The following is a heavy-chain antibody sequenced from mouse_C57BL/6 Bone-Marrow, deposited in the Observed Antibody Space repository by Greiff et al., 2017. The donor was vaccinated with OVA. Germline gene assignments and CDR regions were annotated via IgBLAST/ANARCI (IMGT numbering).Heavy chain of an antibody. CDR3: ARWGTLYYGNFWYFDV. CDR1: GYSITSDY. CDR2: ISYSGST. D-gene: IGHD2-1*01. J-gene: IGHJ1*03. Sequence: DVMLVESGPGLAKPSQTLSLTCSVTGYSITSDYWNWIRQFPGNNLEYMGYISYSGSTNYNPSFKSRISITRDTSKNQYYLQLKSVTTEDTSTYYCARWGTLYYGNFWYFDVWGTGTTVTVSA. V-gene: IGHV3-8*01.